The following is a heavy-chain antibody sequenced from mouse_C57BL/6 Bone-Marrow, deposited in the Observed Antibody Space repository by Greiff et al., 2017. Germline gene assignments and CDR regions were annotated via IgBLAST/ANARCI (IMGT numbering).Heavy chain of an antibody. CDR1: GYSFTSYG. J-gene: IGHJ4*01. CDR2: IYPRSGNT. CDR3: ARPSYSYYYAMDY. Sequence: QVQLQQSGAELARPGASVKLSCKASGYSFTSYGISWVKQRTGQGLEWIGEIYPRSGNTYYNEKFKGKATLTADKSSSTAYMELRSLTSEDSAVYFCARPSYSYYYAMDYWGQGTSVTVSS. V-gene: IGHV1-81*01. D-gene: IGHD2-10*01.